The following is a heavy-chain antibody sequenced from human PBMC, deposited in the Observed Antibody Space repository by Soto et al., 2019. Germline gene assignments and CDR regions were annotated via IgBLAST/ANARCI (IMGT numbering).Heavy chain of an antibody. Sequence: SVKVSCKASGFTFTSSAVQWVRQARGQRLEWIGWIVVGSGNTNYAQKFQERVTITRDMSTSTAYMELSSLRTEDTAVYYCAAVPVPPSKLSYYYSVMDVWAQGTTVTVSS. CDR2: IVVGSGNT. CDR1: GFTFTSSA. D-gene: IGHD1-26*01. J-gene: IGHJ6*02. V-gene: IGHV1-58*01. CDR3: AAVPVPPSKLSYYYSVMDV.